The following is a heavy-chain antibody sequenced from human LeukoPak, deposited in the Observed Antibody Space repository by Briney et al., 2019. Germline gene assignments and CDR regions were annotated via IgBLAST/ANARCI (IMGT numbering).Heavy chain of an antibody. CDR2: IWYDASNK. CDR1: GFTFSSFG. V-gene: IGHV3-33*01. J-gene: IGHJ4*02. CDR3: VRGVGVSRFNYLDS. Sequence: GGSLRLSCAASGFTFSSFGMHWVRQAPGKGLEWVAVIWYDASNKYYADSVKGRFTISRDNSRNTLYLQMNSLRDDDTAVYHCVRGVGVSRFNYLDSWGQGTLVIVSS. D-gene: IGHD6-13*01.